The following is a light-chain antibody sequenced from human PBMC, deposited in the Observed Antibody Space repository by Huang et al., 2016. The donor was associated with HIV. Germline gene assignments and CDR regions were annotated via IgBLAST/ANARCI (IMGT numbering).Light chain of an antibody. CDR1: QSVLYSSNSKNY. V-gene: IGKV4-1*01. CDR3: QQYYRLPQT. J-gene: IGKJ1*01. Sequence: DIVMTQSPDSLTVSLGERATIKCRSSQSVLYSSNSKNYLAWFQQKPGRAPRLLSYWAAARESGFPDRFSGSGSGTDFTLTIDRLEAEDAAIYFCQQYYRLPQTFGQGTRVEIK. CDR2: WAA.